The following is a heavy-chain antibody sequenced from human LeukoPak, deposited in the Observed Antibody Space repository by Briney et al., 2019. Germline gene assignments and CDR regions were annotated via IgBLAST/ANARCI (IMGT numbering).Heavy chain of an antibody. Sequence: ASVKVSCTASGYTFTSYYMHWVRQAPGQGLEWMGIINPSGGSTSYAKKFQGRVTMTRDMSTSTVYIELSILRSEDTAVYYCARDRDRYCSGGSYYSVLFNCMDVWGKGTTVTVSS. CDR3: ARDRDRYCSGGSYYSVLFNCMDV. CDR1: GYTFTSYY. V-gene: IGHV1-46*01. CDR2: INPSGGST. D-gene: IGHD2-15*01. J-gene: IGHJ6*03.